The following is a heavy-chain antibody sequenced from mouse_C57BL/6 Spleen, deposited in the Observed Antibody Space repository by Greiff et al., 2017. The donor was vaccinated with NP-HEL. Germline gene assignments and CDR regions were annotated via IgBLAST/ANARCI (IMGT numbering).Heavy chain of an antibody. CDR3: ARYDYYGSSRYFDV. J-gene: IGHJ1*03. Sequence: VQLQQSGAELVKPGASVKIPCKASGYAFSSYWMNWVKQRPGKGLEWIGQIYPGDGDTNYNGKFKGKATLTADKSSSTAYMQLSSLTSEDSAVYFCARYDYYGSSRYFDVWGTGTTVTVSS. D-gene: IGHD1-1*01. V-gene: IGHV1-80*01. CDR2: IYPGDGDT. CDR1: GYAFSSYW.